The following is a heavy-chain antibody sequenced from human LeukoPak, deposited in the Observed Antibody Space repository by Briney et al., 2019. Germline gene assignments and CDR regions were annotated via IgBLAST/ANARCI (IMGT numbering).Heavy chain of an antibody. V-gene: IGHV4-59*01. CDR3: ARGGYFDWLLPFDY. D-gene: IGHD3-9*01. J-gene: IGHJ4*02. CDR2: IYYSGST. Sequence: PSETLSLTCTVSGGSISSYYWSWIRQPPGKGLEWIGYIYYSGSTNYNPSLKSRVTISVDTSKNQFSLKLSSVTAADTAVYYCARGGYFDWLLPFDYWGQGTLDTVSS. CDR1: GGSISSYY.